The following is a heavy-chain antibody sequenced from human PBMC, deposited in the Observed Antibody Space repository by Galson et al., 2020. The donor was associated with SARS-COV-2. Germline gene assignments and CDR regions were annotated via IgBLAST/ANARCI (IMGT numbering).Heavy chain of an antibody. J-gene: IGHJ4*02. Sequence: SGPTLVKPTQTLTLTCAFSGFALSTRGVGVGWIRQPPGKALEWLALMYWNDDKRYSPSLRNRLTITKDTSKNQVVLTLTNVDPVDTATYYCAKGGFFFGFDFWGQGTLVTVSS. V-gene: IGHV2-5*01. CDR2: MYWNDDK. CDR3: AKGGFFFGFDF. D-gene: IGHD3-3*01. CDR1: GFALSTRGVG.